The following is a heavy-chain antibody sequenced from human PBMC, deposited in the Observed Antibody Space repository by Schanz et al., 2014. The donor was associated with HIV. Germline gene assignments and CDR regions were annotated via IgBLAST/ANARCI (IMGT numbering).Heavy chain of an antibody. D-gene: IGHD3-3*01. J-gene: IGHJ6*02. CDR2: ISSSGRTI. CDR3: TRGRFLERGGMDV. Sequence: EGQLVESGGGLVQPGGSLRLSCAASGFTFKTYWMSWVRQAPGKGLEWVSYISSSGRTIMYADSVKGRFTISRDNSNNTLYLQMNSLRAEDTAVYFCTRGRFLERGGMDVWGQGTAVTVSS. V-gene: IGHV3-48*01. CDR1: GFTFKTYW.